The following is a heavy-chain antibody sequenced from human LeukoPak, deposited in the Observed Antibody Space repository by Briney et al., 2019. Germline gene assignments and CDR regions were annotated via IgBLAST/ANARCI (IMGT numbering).Heavy chain of an antibody. CDR1: GDSVSANGAA. J-gene: IGHJ3*02. Sequence: SQTLSLTCAISGDSVSANGAAWNWIRQSPSRGLEWLGRTYYRSKWYNDYAVSVKSRITVNPDTSKNQFSLQLNSVTPEDTAVYYCARVPYYDFQADAFDIWGQGTMVTVSS. CDR3: ARVPYYDFQADAFDI. D-gene: IGHD3-3*01. V-gene: IGHV6-1*01. CDR2: TYYRSKWYN.